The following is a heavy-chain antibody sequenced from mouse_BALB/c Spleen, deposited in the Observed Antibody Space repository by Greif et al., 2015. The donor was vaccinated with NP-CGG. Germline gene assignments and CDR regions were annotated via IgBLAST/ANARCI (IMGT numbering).Heavy chain of an antibody. Sequence: VKLQQSGAELVRPGSSVKISCKASGYAFSSYWMNWVKQRPGQGLEWIGQIYPGDGDTNYNGKFKGKATLTADKSSSAAYMHLSSLTSEYSAVYFCARYDYDYYAMDYWGQGTTVTVSS. CDR1: GYAFSSYW. CDR3: ARYDYDYYAMDY. CDR2: IYPGDGDT. D-gene: IGHD2-4*01. J-gene: IGHJ4*01. V-gene: IGHV1-80*01.